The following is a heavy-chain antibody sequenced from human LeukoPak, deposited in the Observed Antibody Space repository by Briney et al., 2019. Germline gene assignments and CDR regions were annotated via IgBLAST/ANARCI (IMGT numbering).Heavy chain of an antibody. V-gene: IGHV4-34*01. Sequence: SETLSLTCAVYGGSFSGYYWSWIRQPPGKGLGWIGEINHSGSTNYNPSLKSRVTISVDTSKNQFSLKLSSVTAADTAVYYCARGYQAPYYYDSSGYYYWGSYWSQGTLVTVSS. D-gene: IGHD3-22*01. CDR3: ARGYQAPYYYDSSGYYYWGSY. CDR2: INHSGST. J-gene: IGHJ4*02. CDR1: GGSFSGYY.